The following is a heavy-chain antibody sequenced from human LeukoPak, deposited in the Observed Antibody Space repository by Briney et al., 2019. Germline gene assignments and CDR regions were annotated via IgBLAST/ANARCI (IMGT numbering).Heavy chain of an antibody. CDR3: ARTFFYGAGTFHHAFDV. D-gene: IGHD3-10*01. CDR1: GGSVRSSTW. Sequence: PSETLSLTCTVSGGSVRSSTWWTWVRQSPGEGLEWIGDFYYNGTANYNPSLTSRVTMSVDKSKDQFSLSLRSLTAADTALYLCARTFFYGAGTFHHAFDVWGQGTVVIVSS. J-gene: IGHJ3*01. V-gene: IGHV4-4*02. CDR2: FYYNGTA.